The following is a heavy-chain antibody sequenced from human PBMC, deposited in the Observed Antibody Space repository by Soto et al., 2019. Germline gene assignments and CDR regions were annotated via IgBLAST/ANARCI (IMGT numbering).Heavy chain of an antibody. CDR1: GYTFTSYG. V-gene: IGHV1-18*01. CDR2: ISAYNGNT. D-gene: IGHD3-9*01. Sequence: ASVKVSCKASGYTFTSYGISWVRQAPGQGLEWMGWISAYNGNTNYAQKLQGRVTMTTDTSTSTAYMEQRSLRSDDTAVYYCARGIAPGPYDILTGYYRESWFDPWGQGTLVTVSS. CDR3: ARGIAPGPYDILTGYYRESWFDP. J-gene: IGHJ5*02.